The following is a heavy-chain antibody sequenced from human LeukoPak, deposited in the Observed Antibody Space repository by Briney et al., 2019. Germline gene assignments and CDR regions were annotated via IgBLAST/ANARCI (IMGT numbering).Heavy chain of an antibody. CDR2: IKQDGSEK. CDR3: AKSRNWGYDSSAQSAFDI. D-gene: IGHD3-22*01. Sequence: GGSLRLSCAASGFTFSSYWMSWVRQAPGKGLEWVANIKQDGSEKYYVDSVKGRFTISRDNAKNSLYLQMNSLRAEDTAVYYCAKSRNWGYDSSAQSAFDIWGQGTMVTVSS. J-gene: IGHJ3*02. CDR1: GFTFSSYW. V-gene: IGHV3-7*01.